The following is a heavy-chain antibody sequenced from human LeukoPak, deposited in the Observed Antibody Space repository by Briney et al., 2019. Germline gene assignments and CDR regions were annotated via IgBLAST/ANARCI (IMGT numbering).Heavy chain of an antibody. CDR1: GYTFSGYY. J-gene: IGHJ5*02. Sequence: ASVKVSCKASGYTFSGYYMHWVRQAPGQGLEWMGWINPNGGGTHYTRNFQGRVSMTMDTSITTAYLELSRLRSDDTAVYYCARGGGLRSAVANWFDPWGPGTLVTVSS. D-gene: IGHD4-23*01. CDR2: INPNGGGT. CDR3: ARGGGLRSAVANWFDP. V-gene: IGHV1-2*02.